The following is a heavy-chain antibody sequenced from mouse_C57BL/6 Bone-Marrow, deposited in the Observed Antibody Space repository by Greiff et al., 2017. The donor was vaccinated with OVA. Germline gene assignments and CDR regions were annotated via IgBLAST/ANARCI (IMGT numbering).Heavy chain of an antibody. V-gene: IGHV5-15*01. D-gene: IGHD2-14*01. CDR3: ARHEYRGAMDY. J-gene: IGHJ4*01. CDR2: ISNLAYSI. Sequence: DVKLVESGGGLVQPGGSLKLSCAASGFTFSDYGMAWVRQAPRKGPEWVAFISNLAYSIYYADTVTGRFTISRENAKNTLYLERSSLRSEDTAMYYCARHEYRGAMDYWGQGTSVTVSS. CDR1: GFTFSDYG.